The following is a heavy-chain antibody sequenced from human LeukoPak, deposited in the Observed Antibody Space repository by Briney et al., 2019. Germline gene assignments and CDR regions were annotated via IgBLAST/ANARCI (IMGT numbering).Heavy chain of an antibody. J-gene: IGHJ4*02. Sequence: GGSLRLSCAASGFTLSSYWLHWVRQAPGKGLVWVSRISDADGSITDYADSVRGRFTISRDTAKNTLYLQMNSLRAEDTALYYCARDPENYDYVWGSSDYWGQGTLVTVSS. CDR1: GFTLSSYW. V-gene: IGHV3-74*01. CDR2: ISDADGSIT. D-gene: IGHD3-16*01. CDR3: ARDPENYDYVWGSSDY.